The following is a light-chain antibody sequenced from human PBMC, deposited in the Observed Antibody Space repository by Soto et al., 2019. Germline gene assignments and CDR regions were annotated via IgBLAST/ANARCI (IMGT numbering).Light chain of an antibody. Sequence: QSALTQPASVSGSPGQSITISCTGSSSDVGGYNYVSWYQQHPGKAPKLMIYEVSNRPAGISNLFSGSKSGNTASLTLSWLQAEDEADYYCSSYTSRSTLVFGGGTKLTVL. V-gene: IGLV2-14*01. CDR1: SSDVGGYNY. J-gene: IGLJ2*01. CDR3: SSYTSRSTLV. CDR2: EVS.